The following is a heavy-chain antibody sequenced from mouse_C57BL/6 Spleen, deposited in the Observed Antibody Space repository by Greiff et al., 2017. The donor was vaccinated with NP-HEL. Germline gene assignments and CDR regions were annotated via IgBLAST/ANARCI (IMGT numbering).Heavy chain of an antibody. V-gene: IGHV1-5*01. D-gene: IGHD1-3*01. CDR3: TRREYKYHAMDY. Sequence: EVQLQQSGTVLARPGASVKMSCKTSGYTFTSYWMHWVKQRPGQGLEWIGALYPGNSDTSYNQTFKGKAKLTAVTSASTAYMELSSLTNEDSAVYYCTRREYKYHAMDYWGQGTSVTVSS. CDR2: LYPGNSDT. CDR1: GYTFTSYW. J-gene: IGHJ4*01.